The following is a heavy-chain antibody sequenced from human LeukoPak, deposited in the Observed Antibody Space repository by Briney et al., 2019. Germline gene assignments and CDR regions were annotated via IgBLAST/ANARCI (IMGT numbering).Heavy chain of an antibody. D-gene: IGHD6-6*01. CDR3: ASTGIAARHTVWFDP. V-gene: IGHV3-74*01. Sequence: GGSLRLSCAASGFTFSKYWMHWVRQAPGQGLVWVSYINSDGSSTNYVDSVKGRFPISRDNAKNTLYPQMNRPRAEDTALYYCASTGIAARHTVWFDPWGQGPLVTVSS. CDR1: GFTFSKYW. J-gene: IGHJ5*02. CDR2: INSDGSST.